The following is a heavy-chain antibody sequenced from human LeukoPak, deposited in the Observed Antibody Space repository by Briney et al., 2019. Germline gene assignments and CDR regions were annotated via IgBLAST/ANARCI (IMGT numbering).Heavy chain of an antibody. J-gene: IGHJ4*02. CDR2: ISAYNGNT. Sequence: ASVKVSCKASGYTFTSYGTSWVRQAPGQGLEWMGWISAYNGNTNYAQKLQGRVTMTTDTSTSTAYMELRSLRSDDTAVYYCARDPNCSSTSCSDYWGQGTLVTVSS. V-gene: IGHV1-18*01. D-gene: IGHD2-2*01. CDR1: GYTFTSYG. CDR3: ARDPNCSSTSCSDY.